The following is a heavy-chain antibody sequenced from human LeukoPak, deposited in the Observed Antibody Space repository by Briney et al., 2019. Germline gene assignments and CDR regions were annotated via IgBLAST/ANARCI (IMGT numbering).Heavy chain of an antibody. CDR1: GFTFSSYG. CDR3: ARGIDGVGACFDY. V-gene: IGHV3-33*01. D-gene: IGHD1-26*01. Sequence: GGSLRLSCAASGFTFSSYGMHWVRQAPGKGLEWVAVIWYDGSNKYYADSVKGRFTIPRDNSKNTLYLQMNSLRAEDTAVYYCARGIDGVGACFDYWGQGTLVTVSS. CDR2: IWYDGSNK. J-gene: IGHJ4*02.